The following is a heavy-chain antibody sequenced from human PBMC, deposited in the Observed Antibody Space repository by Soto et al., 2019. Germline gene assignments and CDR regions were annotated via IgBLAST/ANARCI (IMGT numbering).Heavy chain of an antibody. CDR2: INSDGSST. CDR1: GFTFSSYW. CDR3: ASHLYCSGGSCFDH. J-gene: IGHJ5*02. D-gene: IGHD2-15*01. V-gene: IGHV3-74*01. Sequence: EVQLVESGGGLVQPGGSLRLSCAASGFTFSSYWTHWVRQAPGKGLVWVSRINSDGSSTFYADSVKGRFTISRDNAKNTVYLQMNSLRAEDTAVYYCASHLYCSGGSCFDHWGQGTLVTVSS.